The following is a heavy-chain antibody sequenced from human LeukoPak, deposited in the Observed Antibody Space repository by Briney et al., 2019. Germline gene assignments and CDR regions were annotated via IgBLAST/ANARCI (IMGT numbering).Heavy chain of an antibody. CDR2: ISGSGGST. Sequence: PGGSLRLSCAASGFTFSSYAMSWVRQAPGKGLEWVSAISGSGGSTYYADSVKGRFTISRDNSKNTLYLQMNSLRAEDTAVYYCANGGYSGYDYAGGPDYWGQGTLVTVSS. V-gene: IGHV3-23*01. D-gene: IGHD5-12*01. CDR3: ANGGYSGYDYAGGPDY. J-gene: IGHJ4*02. CDR1: GFTFSSYA.